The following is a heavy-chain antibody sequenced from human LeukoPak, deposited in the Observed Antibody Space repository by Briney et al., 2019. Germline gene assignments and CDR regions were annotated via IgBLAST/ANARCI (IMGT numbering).Heavy chain of an antibody. CDR3: ARHKDYYYSYMDV. Sequence: SETLSLTCSVSGDSISTSSYYWGWIRQPPGKGLEWIGTIYYSGSTYYNPSLTSRVTISVDTSKSQFSLKLSSVTAADTAVYYCARHKDYYYSYMDVWGKGTTVTVSS. CDR2: IYYSGST. J-gene: IGHJ6*03. V-gene: IGHV4-39*01. CDR1: GDSISTSSYY.